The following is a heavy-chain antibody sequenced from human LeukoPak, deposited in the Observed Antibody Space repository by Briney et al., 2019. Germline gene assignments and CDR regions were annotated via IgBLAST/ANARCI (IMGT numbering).Heavy chain of an antibody. J-gene: IGHJ4*02. CDR1: GGSFSGYY. CDR2: INHSGST. Sequence: SEILSLTCAVYGGSFSGYYWSWIRQPPGKGLEWIGEINHSGSTNYNPSLKSRVTISVDTSKNQFSLKLSSVTAADTAVYYCARGRHEFDYWGQGTLVTVSS. V-gene: IGHV4-34*01. CDR3: ARGRHEFDY.